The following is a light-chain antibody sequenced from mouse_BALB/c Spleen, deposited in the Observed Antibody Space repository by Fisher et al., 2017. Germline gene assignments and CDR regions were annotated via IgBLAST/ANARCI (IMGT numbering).Light chain of an antibody. CDR2: DTS. CDR3: QQFTSSPFT. V-gene: IGKV4-59*01. J-gene: IGKJ4*01. CDR1: SSVSY. Sequence: IVLTQSPAIMSASPGEKVTMTCRASSSVSYMHWYQQKSGTSPKRWIYDTSKLASGVPARFSGSGSGTSYSLTISSMEGEDAATYYCQQFTSSPFTFGSGTKLEIK.